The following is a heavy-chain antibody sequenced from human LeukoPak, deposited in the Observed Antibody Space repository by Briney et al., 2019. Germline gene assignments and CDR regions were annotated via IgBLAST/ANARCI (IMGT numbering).Heavy chain of an antibody. CDR2: IKSKTDGGTT. J-gene: IGHJ4*02. CDR1: GFTFSNAW. CDR3: RFEYSSSGFDY. Sequence: GGSLRLSCAASGFTFSNAWMSWVRQAPGKGLEWVGRIKSKTDGGTTDYAAPVKGRFTISRDDSKNTLYLQMNSLKTEDTAVYYCRFEYSSSGFDYWGQGTLVTVSS. D-gene: IGHD6-6*01. V-gene: IGHV3-15*01.